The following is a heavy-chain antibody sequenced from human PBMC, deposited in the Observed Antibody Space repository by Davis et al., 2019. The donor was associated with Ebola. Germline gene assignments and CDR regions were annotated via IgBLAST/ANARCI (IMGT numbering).Heavy chain of an antibody. V-gene: IGHV4-34*01. Sequence: PSETLSLTCAVYGGSFSGYYWSWIRQPPGKGLEWIGEINHSGSTNYNPSLKSRVTISVDTSKNQFSLKLSSVTAADTAVYYCARGYCSGGSCYSRGYYGMDVWGKGTTVTVSS. CDR3: ARGYCSGGSCYSRGYYGMDV. CDR2: INHSGST. D-gene: IGHD2-15*01. CDR1: GGSFSGYY. J-gene: IGHJ6*04.